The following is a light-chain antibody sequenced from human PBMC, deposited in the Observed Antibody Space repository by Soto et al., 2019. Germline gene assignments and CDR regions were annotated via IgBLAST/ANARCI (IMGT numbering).Light chain of an antibody. CDR2: GAS. CDR3: QHYGAAPIT. CDR1: QSVGGN. Sequence: EIVLTQSPGSLSLSPGDRATLSCRASQSVGGNVAWYQQIPGQPPKLLIFGASSRATGIADRFSGSGSGTDFTLTISTLEPADFALYYCQHYGAAPITVGQGTRREIK. V-gene: IGKV3-20*01. J-gene: IGKJ5*01.